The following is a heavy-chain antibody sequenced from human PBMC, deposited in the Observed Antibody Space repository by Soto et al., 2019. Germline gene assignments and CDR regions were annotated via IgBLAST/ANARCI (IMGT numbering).Heavy chain of an antibody. CDR3: ARGDSDDSSGYKAH. CDR1: GGSISSGGYY. Sequence: SETLSLTCTVSGGSISSGGYYWSWIRQHPGKGLEWIGYIYYSGSTYYNPSLKSRVTISVDTSKNQFSLKLSSVTAADTAVYYCARGDSDDSSGYKAHWGQGTLVTVSS. J-gene: IGHJ4*02. D-gene: IGHD3-22*01. CDR2: IYYSGST. V-gene: IGHV4-31*03.